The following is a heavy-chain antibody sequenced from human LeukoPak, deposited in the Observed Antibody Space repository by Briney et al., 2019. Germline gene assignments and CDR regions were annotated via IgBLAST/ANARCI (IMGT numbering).Heavy chain of an antibody. CDR3: ARAGVYYYSFANFDS. CDR1: GGSMSNYY. D-gene: IGHD3-22*01. CDR2: MYYSGTSGTT. J-gene: IGHJ4*02. V-gene: IGHV4-59*01. Sequence: SETLSLTCTASGGSMSNYYWNWIRQPPGKGLEWIGYMYYSGTSGTTNYSPSLKSRVTISVDTSKNQFSLKLTSVTAADTAVYYCARAGVYYYSFANFDSWGQGTLVTVSS.